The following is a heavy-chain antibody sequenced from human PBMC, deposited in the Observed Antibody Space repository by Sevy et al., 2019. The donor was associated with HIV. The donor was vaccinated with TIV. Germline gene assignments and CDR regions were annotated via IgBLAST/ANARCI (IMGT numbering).Heavy chain of an antibody. Sequence: GESLKISCKGSGYSFTSYWIGWVRQMPGKGLEWMGIIYPGDSDTRYSQSFQGQVTISADKSIGTAYLQWSSLKASDTAMYYCARRWEYGDLPDAFDIWGQGTMVTVSS. CDR2: IYPGDSDT. D-gene: IGHD4-17*01. CDR1: GYSFTSYW. CDR3: ARRWEYGDLPDAFDI. J-gene: IGHJ3*02. V-gene: IGHV5-51*01.